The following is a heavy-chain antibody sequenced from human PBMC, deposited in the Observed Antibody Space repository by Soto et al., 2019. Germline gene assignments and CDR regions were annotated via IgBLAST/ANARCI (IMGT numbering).Heavy chain of an antibody. D-gene: IGHD3-10*01. CDR2: IQDRGST. CDR1: DDSITSGAYY. V-gene: IGHV4-39*01. J-gene: IGHJ4*02. Sequence: HLQLQESRPGLVKPSETLSLTCTVSDDSITSGAYYWGLIRQPPGKGLEWIGSIQDRGSTYSNPSLKSRITMSLDTSVNQISLRLTSVCAGMFWFGYLLFDYWGQGTLVTVSS. CDR3: LFDY.